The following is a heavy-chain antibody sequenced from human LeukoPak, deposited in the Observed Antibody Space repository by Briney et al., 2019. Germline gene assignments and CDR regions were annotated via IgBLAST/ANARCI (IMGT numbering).Heavy chain of an antibody. V-gene: IGHV3-30*03. Sequence: SGGSLRLSCAASGFTFSSYGMHWVRQAPGKGLEWVAVISYDGSNKYYADSVKGRFTISRDNSKNTLYLQMNSLRAEDMAVYYCARADLPLTVGARGSAFDIWGQGTMVTVSS. D-gene: IGHD1-26*01. CDR1: GFTFSSYG. J-gene: IGHJ3*02. CDR2: ISYDGSNK. CDR3: ARADLPLTVGARGSAFDI.